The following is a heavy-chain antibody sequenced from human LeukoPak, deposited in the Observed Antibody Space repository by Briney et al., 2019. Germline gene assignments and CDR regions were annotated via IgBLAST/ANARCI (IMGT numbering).Heavy chain of an antibody. CDR2: INTDGRDT. D-gene: IGHD1-7*01. CDR1: GFSFRSYF. V-gene: IGHV3-74*03. J-gene: IGHJ4*02. CDR3: VAYNWNYPDY. Sequence: PGGSLRLSCAAPGFSFRSYFMYWVRQAPGKGLVWVSRINTDGRDTEYADSVKGRLTISRDNAKNTLYMQMNSLREEDTAVYYCVAYNWNYPDYWGQGTLVTVS.